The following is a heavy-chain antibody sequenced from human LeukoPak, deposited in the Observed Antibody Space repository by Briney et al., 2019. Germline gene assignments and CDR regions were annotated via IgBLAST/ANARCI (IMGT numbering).Heavy chain of an antibody. V-gene: IGHV4-4*02. J-gene: IGHJ4*02. CDR1: GGSISSSNW. CDR2: IYHSGST. Sequence: SGTLSLTCAVSGGSISSSNWWSWVRQPPGKGLEWIGEIYHSGSTNYNPSLKSRATISVDKSKNQFSLKLSSVTAADTAVYYCARGRDDYDSVDFPLMLYWGQGTLVTVSS. D-gene: IGHD3-22*01. CDR3: ARGRDDYDSVDFPLMLY.